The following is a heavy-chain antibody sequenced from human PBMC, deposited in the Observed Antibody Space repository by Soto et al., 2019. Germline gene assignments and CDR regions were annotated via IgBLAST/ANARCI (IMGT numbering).Heavy chain of an antibody. D-gene: IGHD3-22*01. V-gene: IGHV4-31*03. CDR3: AGMVVVVITTGYYYYGMDV. Sequence: SETLSLTCTVSGGSISSGGYYWSWIRQHPGKGLEWIGYIYYSGSTYYNPSLKNRVNISVDTSKKQLSLKLSSVTAADTAVYYCAGMVVVVITTGYYYYGMDVWGQGTTVTVSS. CDR1: GGSISSGGYY. J-gene: IGHJ6*02. CDR2: IYYSGST.